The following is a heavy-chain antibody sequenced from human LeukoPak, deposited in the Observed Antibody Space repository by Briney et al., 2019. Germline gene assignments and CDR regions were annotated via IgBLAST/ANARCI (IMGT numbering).Heavy chain of an antibody. D-gene: IGHD3-22*01. Sequence: GASVKVSCKASGGTFSSYAISWVRQAPGQGLEWMGGIIPIFGTANYAQKFQGRVTITADESTSTAYMELSSLRSEDTAVYYCARDRLDSSGPRMDVWGKGTTVTISS. CDR3: ARDRLDSSGPRMDV. CDR1: GGTFSSYA. CDR2: IIPIFGTA. J-gene: IGHJ6*04. V-gene: IGHV1-69*13.